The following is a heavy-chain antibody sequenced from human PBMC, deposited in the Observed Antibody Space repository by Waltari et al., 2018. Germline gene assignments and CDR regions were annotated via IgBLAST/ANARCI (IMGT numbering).Heavy chain of an antibody. CDR1: GFTFSSYS. D-gene: IGHD4-17*01. CDR2: ISSTGHYI. J-gene: IGHJ5*02. V-gene: IGHV3-21*01. CDR3: ARGFWFTTVTTFTWFDP. Sequence: EEQLVESGGDLVKPGGSLRLSCAGSGFTFSSYSMNWVRQAPGKGREWVSSISSTGHYIDYADSVRGRFTISRDNANNSLYLQMNNLRADDTAIYYCARGFWFTTVTTFTWFDPWGQGTLVTVSS.